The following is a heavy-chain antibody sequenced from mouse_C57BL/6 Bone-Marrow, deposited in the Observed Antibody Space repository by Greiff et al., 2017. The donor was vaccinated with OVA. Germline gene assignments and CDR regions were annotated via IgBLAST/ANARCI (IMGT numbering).Heavy chain of an antibody. J-gene: IGHJ1*03. Sequence: QVQLQQSGAELARPGASVKLSCKASGYTFTSYGISWVKQRTGQGLEWIGEIYPRSGNTYYNEKFKGKATLTADKSSSTAYMELRSLTSEDSAVYFCARSLCPRQDWYFDVWGTGTTVTVSS. CDR3: ARSLCPRQDWYFDV. CDR2: IYPRSGNT. V-gene: IGHV1-81*01. D-gene: IGHD1-1*02. CDR1: GYTFTSYG.